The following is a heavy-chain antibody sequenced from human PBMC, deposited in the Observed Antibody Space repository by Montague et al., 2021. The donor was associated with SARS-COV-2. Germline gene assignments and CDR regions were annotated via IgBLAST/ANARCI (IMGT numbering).Heavy chain of an antibody. V-gene: IGHV4-39*01. Sequence: SDTRSLTCTVTGGPISGSSDYWGWIRQSPGKGREWIASVDYSGNTYYSPSLKSRLTISVDTSKNQFSLKLNSVTAADTALYYCARREYSYGWGDWGQGTLVTVSS. CDR2: VDYSGNT. CDR3: ARREYSYGWGD. CDR1: GGPISGSSDY. D-gene: IGHD5-18*01. J-gene: IGHJ4*02.